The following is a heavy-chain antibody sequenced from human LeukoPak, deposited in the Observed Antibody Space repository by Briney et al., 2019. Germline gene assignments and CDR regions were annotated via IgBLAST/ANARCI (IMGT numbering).Heavy chain of an antibody. CDR1: GGSFSSYA. CDR2: IIPIFGTA. Sequence: SVKVSCKASGGSFSSYAISWVRQAPGQGLEWMGGIIPIFGTANYAQKFQGRVTITADESTSTAYMELSSLRSEDTAVYYCARDRGYSSSWYETNFDYWGQGTLVTVSS. V-gene: IGHV1-69*13. D-gene: IGHD6-13*01. J-gene: IGHJ4*02. CDR3: ARDRGYSSSWYETNFDY.